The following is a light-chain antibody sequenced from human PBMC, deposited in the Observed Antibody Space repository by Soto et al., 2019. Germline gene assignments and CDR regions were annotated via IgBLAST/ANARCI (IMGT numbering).Light chain of an antibody. CDR1: QGISSY. J-gene: IGKJ3*01. CDR2: AAS. CDR3: QQLNSYPL. Sequence: DIQLTQSPSFLSASVGDRVTITCRASQGISSYLAWYHQKPGKAPKLLIYAASTLQSGVPSRFSGSGCGTEFTLTISSLQPADCATYYCQQLNSYPLFGPGTKVDIK. V-gene: IGKV1-9*01.